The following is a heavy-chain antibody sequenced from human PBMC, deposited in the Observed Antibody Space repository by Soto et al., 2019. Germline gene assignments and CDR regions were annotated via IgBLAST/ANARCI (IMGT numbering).Heavy chain of an antibody. V-gene: IGHV3-30-3*01. J-gene: IGHJ4*02. CDR1: GFTFSSYA. CDR3: ANARGYSTFHSGFHFDY. CDR2: ISYDVNNK. Sequence: QVQLVESGGGVVQPGRSLRLSCAASGFTFSSYAMHWVRQAPGKGLEWVAVISYDVNNKYYADSVKGRFTISRDNSKSTLYLQMNSLGPEDTALYFCANARGYSTFHSGFHFDYWGQGSLVTVSS. D-gene: IGHD5-18*01.